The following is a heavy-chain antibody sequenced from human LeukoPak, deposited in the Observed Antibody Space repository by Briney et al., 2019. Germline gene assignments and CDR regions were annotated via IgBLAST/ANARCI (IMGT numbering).Heavy chain of an antibody. D-gene: IGHD6-19*01. CDR3: AKEGYSSGWYHGMGAFDI. V-gene: IGHV3-23*01. J-gene: IGHJ3*02. CDR2: IRGRGGST. CDR1: GFTFSSYA. Sequence: GSLRLSCAASGFTFSSYAMSWVRQAPGKGLEGVSAIRGRGGSTYYADSVKGRFTISRDNSKNTLYLQMNSLRAEDTAVYYCAKEGYSSGWYHGMGAFDIWGQGTMVTVSS.